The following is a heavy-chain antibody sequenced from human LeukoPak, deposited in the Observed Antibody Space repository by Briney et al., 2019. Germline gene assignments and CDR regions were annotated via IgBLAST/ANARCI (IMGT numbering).Heavy chain of an antibody. V-gene: IGHV3-53*01. CDR2: IYSGGST. J-gene: IGHJ5*02. D-gene: IGHD3-22*01. CDR1: GFTVSSNY. Sequence: GGSLRLSCAASGFTVSSNYMSWVRQAPGKGLEWVSVIYSGGSTYYADSVKGRFTISRDNSKNTLYPQMNSLRAEDTAVYYCAKEAYYYDSSGLDPWGQGTLVTVSS. CDR3: AKEAYYYDSSGLDP.